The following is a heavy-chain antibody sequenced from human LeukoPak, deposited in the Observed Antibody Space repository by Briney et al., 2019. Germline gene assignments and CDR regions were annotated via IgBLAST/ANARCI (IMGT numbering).Heavy chain of an antibody. Sequence: GGSLRLSCAASGFTFDDYAMHWVRQAPGKGLEWVSGISWNSGSIGYADSVKGRFTISRDNAKNTLYLQMNSLRAEDTAVYYCASADILTGYLTLDYWGQGTLVTVSS. CDR1: GFTFDDYA. D-gene: IGHD3-9*01. CDR2: ISWNSGSI. CDR3: ASADILTGYLTLDY. V-gene: IGHV3-9*01. J-gene: IGHJ4*02.